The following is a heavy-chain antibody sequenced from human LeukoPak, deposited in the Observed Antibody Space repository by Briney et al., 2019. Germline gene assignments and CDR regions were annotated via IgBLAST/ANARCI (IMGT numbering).Heavy chain of an antibody. CDR2: INTKSGRT. D-gene: IGHD3-3*01. CDR1: GYSLTDYY. Sequence: VASVKVSCKTSGYSLTDYYIHWVRQAPGQGLEWMGWINTKSGRTSSARKFQGRVTMTRDPSITTVYIDMAWLTSDDTAIYFCARADFIDAGPYLIGPWGQGTLVTVSS. V-gene: IGHV1-2*02. CDR3: ARADFIDAGPYLIGP. J-gene: IGHJ5*02.